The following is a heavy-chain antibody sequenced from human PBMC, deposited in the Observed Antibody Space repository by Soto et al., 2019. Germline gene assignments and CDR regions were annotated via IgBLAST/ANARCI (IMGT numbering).Heavy chain of an antibody. D-gene: IGHD3-22*01. CDR2: ISYDGSNK. V-gene: IGHV3-30-3*01. CDR3: ARTYYYDSSGYWAPGY. J-gene: IGHJ4*02. CDR1: GFTFSSYA. Sequence: PGGSLRLSCAASGFTFSSYAMHWVRQAPGKGLEWVAVISYDGSNKYYADSVKGRFTISRDNSKNTLYLQMNSLRAEDTAVYYCARTYYYDSSGYWAPGYWGQGTLVTVSS.